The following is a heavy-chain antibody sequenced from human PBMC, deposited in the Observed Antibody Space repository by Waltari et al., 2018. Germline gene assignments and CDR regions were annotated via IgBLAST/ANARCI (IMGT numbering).Heavy chain of an antibody. D-gene: IGHD3-22*01. CDR2: ISSSSSYI. CDR3: ARDGYYYDSSGYLR. J-gene: IGHJ4*02. CDR1: GFTFSSHS. Sequence: EVQLVESGGGLVKPGGSLRLSCAASGFTFSSHSMNWVRQAPGKGLEWVSSISSSSSYIYYADSVKGRFTISRDNAKNSLYLQMNSLRAEDTAVYYCARDGYYYDSSGYLRWGQGTLVTVSS. V-gene: IGHV3-21*01.